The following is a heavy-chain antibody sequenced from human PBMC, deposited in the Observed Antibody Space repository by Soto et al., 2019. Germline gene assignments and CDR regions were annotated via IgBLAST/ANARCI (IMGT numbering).Heavy chain of an antibody. CDR1: GFTFSSYA. CDR2: ISYDGSNK. J-gene: IGHJ6*02. CDR3: ARAPISTMIVVVSPYYGMDV. D-gene: IGHD3-22*01. Sequence: GGSLRLSCAASGFTFSSYAMHWVRQAPGKGLEWVAVISYDGSNKYYADSVKGRFTISRDNSKNTLYLQMNSLRAEDTAVYYCARAPISTMIVVVSPYYGMDVWGQGTTVTVSS. V-gene: IGHV3-30-3*01.